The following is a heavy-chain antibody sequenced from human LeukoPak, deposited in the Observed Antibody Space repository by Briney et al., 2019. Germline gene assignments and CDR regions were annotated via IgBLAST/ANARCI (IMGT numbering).Heavy chain of an antibody. CDR3: ARQQYSLYYYDY. CDR1: GYSFTNNW. CDR2: IYPADSDA. J-gene: IGHJ4*02. V-gene: IGHV5-51*01. D-gene: IGHD5-18*01. Sequence: GESLKISCKGSGYSFTNNWIAWVRQMPGKGLEWMGIIYPADSDARYSPTFQGQVTISADKSISTTYLQWSSLKASDTAIYYCARQQYSLYYYDYWGQGTLVTVSS.